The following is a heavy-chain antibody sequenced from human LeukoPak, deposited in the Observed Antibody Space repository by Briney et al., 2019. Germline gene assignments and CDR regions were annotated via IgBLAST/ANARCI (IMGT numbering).Heavy chain of an antibody. J-gene: IGHJ5*02. Sequence: ASVKVSCKASGYTFTGYYMHWVRQAPGQGLEWMGRINPNSGGTNYAQKFQGRVTMTRDTSISTAYMELSRLRSDDTAVYYCARGDRYGCSGGSCYEWFDPGGQGTLVTVSS. CDR3: ARGDRYGCSGGSCYEWFDP. V-gene: IGHV1-2*06. CDR2: INPNSGGT. D-gene: IGHD2-15*01. CDR1: GYTFTGYY.